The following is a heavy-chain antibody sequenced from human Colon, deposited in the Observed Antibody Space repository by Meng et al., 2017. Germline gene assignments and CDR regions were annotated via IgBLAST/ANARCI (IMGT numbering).Heavy chain of an antibody. CDR2: ISQSGTT. J-gene: IGHJ4*02. V-gene: IGHV4-4*02. CDR1: SGSISSSNW. D-gene: IGHD3-9*01. Sequence: QVQLQESGPGLVKPSGTLSLTCAGSSGSISSSNWWSWVRQPPGKGLEWIGEISQSGTTYYNPSLRSRVTITGDWSKNQFSLNLNSVTAADTALYYCVRQGMTSYSWGYWGQGTLVTVSS. CDR3: VRQGMTSYSWGY.